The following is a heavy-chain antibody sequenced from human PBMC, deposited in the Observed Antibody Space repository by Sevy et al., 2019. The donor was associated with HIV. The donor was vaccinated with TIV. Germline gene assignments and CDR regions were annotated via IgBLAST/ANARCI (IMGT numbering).Heavy chain of an antibody. CDR2: VTSNSGAT. CDR3: AGRSLGWYNWFDP. Sequence: ASVKVSCKASGYNFYIHWGRQAPGQGLEWMGRVTSNSGATTYAQRFQGRVAMTMDTSISTAYMELSRLKSDDTAIYYCAGRSLGWYNWFDPWGQGTLVTVSS. D-gene: IGHD6-19*01. J-gene: IGHJ5*02. V-gene: IGHV1-2*06. CDR1: GYNFY.